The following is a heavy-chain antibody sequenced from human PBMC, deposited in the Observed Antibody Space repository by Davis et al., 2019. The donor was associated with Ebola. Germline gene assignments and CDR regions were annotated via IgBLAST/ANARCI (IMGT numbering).Heavy chain of an antibody. CDR3: ASLRRTITGMDDAFDI. CDR1: GDSISSSSHY. J-gene: IGHJ3*02. V-gene: IGHV4-39*01. CDR2: VYFSGTT. Sequence: MPSETLSLTCTVSGDSISSSSHYWGWIRQPPGKGLEWMGCVYFSGTTYYTPSLKSRATISVDTSKNQISLKLSSVTAADTAMYYCASLRRTITGMDDAFDIWGQGTMVTVSS. D-gene: IGHD2-8*02.